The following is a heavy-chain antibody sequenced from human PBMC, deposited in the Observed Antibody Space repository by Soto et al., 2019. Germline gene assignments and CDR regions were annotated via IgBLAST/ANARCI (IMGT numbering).Heavy chain of an antibody. CDR3: AIGFFFKCCGAHRNIHSFPTRRSADL. V-gene: IGHV4-31*02. CDR2: INYSGST. D-gene: IGHD1-1*01. Sequence: KGLEWIRHINYSGSTYYNPSLKSRGNISEDTSKNQFSLKWSFVTAADTAVYYCAIGFFFKCCGAHRNIHSFPTRRSADL. J-gene: IGHJ2*01.